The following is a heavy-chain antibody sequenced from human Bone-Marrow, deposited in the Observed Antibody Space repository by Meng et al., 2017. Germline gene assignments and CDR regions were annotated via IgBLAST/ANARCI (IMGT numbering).Heavy chain of an antibody. J-gene: IGHJ3*01. CDR3: ARAYDYGDPRDAFHL. Sequence: LRLSCTVSGGSINSRGYLWNWIRQHPVKGLEWIGYITYSGSTYYNPSLKSRVTISSDTSKKLFSLKLTSLTAADTAKYFCARAYDYGDPRDAFHLWGQGTLVTVSS. CDR2: ITYSGST. CDR1: GGSINSRGYL. V-gene: IGHV4-31*03. D-gene: IGHD4-17*01.